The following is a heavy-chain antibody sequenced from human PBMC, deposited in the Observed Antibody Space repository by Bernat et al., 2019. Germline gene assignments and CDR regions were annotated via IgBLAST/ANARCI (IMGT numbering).Heavy chain of an antibody. CDR2: INPNSGGT. CDR3: ARDLHGAGRMDYDYIWGSDRNNTGGGDY. V-gene: IGHV1-2*06. CDR1: GYTFTGYY. D-gene: IGHD3-16*02. J-gene: IGHJ4*02. Sequence: QVQLVQSGAEVKKPGASVKVSCKASGYTFTGYYMHWVRQAPGQGLEWMGRINPNSGGTNYAQKFQGRVTMTRDTSISTAYMELSRLRSDDTAVYYWARDLHGAGRMDYDYIWGSDRNNTGGGDYWGQGTLVTVSS.